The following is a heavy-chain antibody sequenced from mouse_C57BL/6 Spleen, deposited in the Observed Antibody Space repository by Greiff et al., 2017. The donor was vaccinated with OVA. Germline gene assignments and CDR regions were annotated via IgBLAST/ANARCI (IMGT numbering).Heavy chain of an antibody. Sequence: EVKVVESGGDLVKPGGSLKLSCAASGFTFSSYGMSWVRQTPDKRLEWVATISSGGSYTYYPDSVKGRFTISRDNAKNTLYLQMSSLKSEDTAMYYCASMLDGSYSLYYFDYWGQGTTLTVSS. CDR2: ISSGGSYT. CDR3: ASMLDGSYSLYYFDY. CDR1: GFTFSSYG. D-gene: IGHD2-3*01. V-gene: IGHV5-6*01. J-gene: IGHJ2*01.